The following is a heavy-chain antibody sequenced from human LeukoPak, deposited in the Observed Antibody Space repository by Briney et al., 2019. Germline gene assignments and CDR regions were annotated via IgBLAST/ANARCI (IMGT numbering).Heavy chain of an antibody. CDR3: ARDIVVVPAAIRYFDL. J-gene: IGHJ5*02. Sequence: SETLSLTCTVSGGSISSGDYYWSWIRQPPGKGLEWIGYIYYSGSTYYNPPLKSRVTISVDTSKNQFSLKLSSVTAADTAVYYCARDIVVVPAAIRYFDLWGQGTLVAVSS. CDR2: IYYSGST. V-gene: IGHV4-30-4*08. CDR1: GGSISSGDYY. D-gene: IGHD2-2*02.